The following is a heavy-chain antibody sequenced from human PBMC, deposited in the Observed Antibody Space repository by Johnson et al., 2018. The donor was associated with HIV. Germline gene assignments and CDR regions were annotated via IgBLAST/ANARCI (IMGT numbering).Heavy chain of an antibody. CDR3: ARDGRDLVTRGAFDI. CDR1: GITVSSNY. Sequence: MQLVESGGGVVQPGGSLRLSCAASGITVSSNYMSWVRQTPGKGLEWVSVIFSVGNTYYADSVKGRFTISRDNSNNMVYLQMDSLRPEDTAVYYCARDGRDLVTRGAFDIWGQGTVVTVSS. J-gene: IGHJ3*02. V-gene: IGHV3-66*02. D-gene: IGHD5-18*01. CDR2: IFSVGNT.